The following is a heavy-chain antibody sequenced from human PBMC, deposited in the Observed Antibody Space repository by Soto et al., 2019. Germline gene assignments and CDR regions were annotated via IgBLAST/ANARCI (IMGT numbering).Heavy chain of an antibody. Sequence: QVQLVESGGGVVQPGRSLRLTCAASGFIFSGSGMHWVRQAPGKGLEWVALISYDGSRTYYADSVRDRFTISRDNAQNTLYLQMNSLRAEDTAVYFCARWVGGSMYDNSGKYDSWGQGTLVIVSS. D-gene: IGHD3-22*01. CDR3: ARWVGGSMYDNSGKYDS. V-gene: IGHV3-30*03. CDR2: ISYDGSRT. J-gene: IGHJ5*01. CDR1: GFIFSGSG.